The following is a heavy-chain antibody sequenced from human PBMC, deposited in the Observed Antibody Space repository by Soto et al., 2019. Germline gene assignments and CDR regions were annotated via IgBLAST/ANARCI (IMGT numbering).Heavy chain of an antibody. CDR3: AKDPGSGWLNWFDP. CDR2: ISGGGDTT. CDR1: GFTFSSYA. V-gene: IGHV3-23*01. D-gene: IGHD6-19*01. Sequence: GGSLRLSCAASGFTFSSYAMSWVRQAPGKGLEWVSGISGGGDTTYYADSVKGRFTISRDNSKDTLYLQMNNLGAVDTAVYYCAKDPGSGWLNWFDPWGQGTLVTVSS. J-gene: IGHJ5*02.